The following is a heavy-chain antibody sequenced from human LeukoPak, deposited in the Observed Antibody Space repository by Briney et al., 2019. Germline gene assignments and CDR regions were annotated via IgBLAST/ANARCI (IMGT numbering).Heavy chain of an antibody. V-gene: IGHV5-51*01. CDR1: GYSFTSYW. CDR2: IYPGDSDT. D-gene: IGHD2-2*02. CDR3: ARPYCFSTNCYTIDP. J-gene: IGHJ5*02. Sequence: GESLKISCKGSGYSFTSYWIGWVRQMPGKGLEWMGIIYPGDSDTRYSPSFQGQVTISADKSISTAYLQWSSLKASDTAMYYCARPYCFSTNCYTIDPWCQGTLVTVSS.